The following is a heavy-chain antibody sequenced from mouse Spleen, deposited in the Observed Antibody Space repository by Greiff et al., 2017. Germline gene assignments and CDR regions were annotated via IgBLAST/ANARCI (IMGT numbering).Heavy chain of an antibody. D-gene: IGHD1-1*01. CDR2: INPGSGGT. Sequence: QVQLKESGAELVRPGTSVKVSCKASGYAFTNYLIEWVKQRPGQGLEWIGVINPGSGGTNYNEKFKGKATLTADKSSSTAYMQLSSLTSEDSAVYFCARDGWAVRDAMDYWGQGTSVTVSS. V-gene: IGHV1-54*01. CDR1: GYAFTNYL. CDR3: ARDGWAVRDAMDY. J-gene: IGHJ4*01.